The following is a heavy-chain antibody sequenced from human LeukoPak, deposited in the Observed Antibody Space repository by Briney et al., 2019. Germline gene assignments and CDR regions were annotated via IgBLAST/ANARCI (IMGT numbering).Heavy chain of an antibody. V-gene: IGHV4-61*05. Sequence: SETLSLTCTVSGGSISSSSYYWGWIRQPPGKGLEWIGYIYYSGSTNYNPSLKSRVTISVDTSKNQFSLKLSSVTAADTAVYYCARSRQSYSSSWYHWFDPWGQGTLVTVSS. J-gene: IGHJ5*02. CDR1: GGSISSSSYY. D-gene: IGHD6-13*01. CDR3: ARSRQSYSSSWYHWFDP. CDR2: IYYSGST.